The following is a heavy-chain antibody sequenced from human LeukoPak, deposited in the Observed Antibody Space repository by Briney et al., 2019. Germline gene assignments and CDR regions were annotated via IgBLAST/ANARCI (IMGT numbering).Heavy chain of an antibody. CDR1: GGTFSTYA. Sequence: ASVKVSCKASGGTFSTYAISWVRQAPGQGLEWMGRIIPILGISTYAQNFQGRVTVTADKSTTTAYMELSSLRSEDTAVYYCAREAHCSSATCSGDYWGQGTLVTVSS. J-gene: IGHJ4*02. CDR3: AREAHCSSATCSGDY. CDR2: IIPILGIS. V-gene: IGHV1-69*04. D-gene: IGHD2-2*01.